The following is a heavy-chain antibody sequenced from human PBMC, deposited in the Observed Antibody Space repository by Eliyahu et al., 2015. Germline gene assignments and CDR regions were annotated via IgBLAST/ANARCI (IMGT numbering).Heavy chain of an antibody. CDR1: GYSFTDQF. Sequence: QVQLVQSGAEVKKPGASVRVSCKASGYSFTDQFLHWVGQAPGQGLEWMGWINAKRGGTNYAPRFKGRVTMTRDTSISTVYMELSGLTSDDTAVYYCARDMAARDYFDHWGQGTLVTVSS. V-gene: IGHV1-2*02. CDR2: INAKRGGT. J-gene: IGHJ4*02. CDR3: ARDMAARDYFDH. D-gene: IGHD6-13*01.